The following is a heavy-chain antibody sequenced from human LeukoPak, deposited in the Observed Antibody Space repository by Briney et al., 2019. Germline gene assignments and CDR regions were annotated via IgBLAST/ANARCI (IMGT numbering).Heavy chain of an antibody. CDR3: ARLPYYGSGRGLAAPDY. CDR1: GFTFSSYS. D-gene: IGHD3-10*01. J-gene: IGHJ4*02. V-gene: IGHV3-7*01. Sequence: GGSLRLSCAASGFTFSSYSMNWVRQAPGKGLEWVANIKQDGSEKYYVDSVKGRFTISRDNAKNSLYLQMNSLRAEDTAVYYCARLPYYGSGRGLAAPDYWGQGTLVTVSS. CDR2: IKQDGSEK.